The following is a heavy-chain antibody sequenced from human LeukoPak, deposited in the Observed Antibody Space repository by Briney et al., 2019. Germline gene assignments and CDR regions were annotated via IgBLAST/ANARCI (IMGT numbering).Heavy chain of an antibody. CDR3: ARAGSYYDSSGYGTFDY. CDR1: GGTFSSYA. V-gene: IGHV1-18*01. CDR2: ISGYNGNT. Sequence: GASVKVSCKASGGTFSSYAISWVRQAPGQGLEWMGWISGYNGNTNYAQKFQGRITMTTETSTSTAYMELRSLRSDDTAVYYCARAGSYYDSSGYGTFDYWGQGTLVTVSS. D-gene: IGHD3-22*01. J-gene: IGHJ4*02.